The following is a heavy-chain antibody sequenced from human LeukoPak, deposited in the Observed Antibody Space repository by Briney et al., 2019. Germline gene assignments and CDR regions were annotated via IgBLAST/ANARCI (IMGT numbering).Heavy chain of an antibody. CDR3: AKDRSGSLDY. CDR2: INSDGRST. V-gene: IGHV3-74*01. D-gene: IGHD1-26*01. J-gene: IGHJ4*02. CDR1: GLSFSSDL. Sequence: WGSLRLSCAASGLSFSSDLMHWVRQAPGKGLVWVSHINSDGRSTRYADSVKGRFTISRDNAKNTLYLQMNSLRAEDTAVYYCAKDRSGSLDYWGQGTLVTVSS.